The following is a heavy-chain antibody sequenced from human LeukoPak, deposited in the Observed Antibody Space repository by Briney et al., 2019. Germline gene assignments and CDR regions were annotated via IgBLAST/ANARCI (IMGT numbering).Heavy chain of an antibody. V-gene: IGHV4-34*01. J-gene: IGHJ4*02. Sequence: SETLSLTCAVYGGSFRGYYWSWLRQPPGKGLEWIGEISHSGSTNYNPSLKSRVTISAETSKNHLPLTLSSVSGADTAVYYCARGDTAMERYHDYWGQGTLVSVS. D-gene: IGHD5-18*01. CDR3: ARGDTAMERYHDY. CDR1: GGSFRGYY. CDR2: ISHSGST.